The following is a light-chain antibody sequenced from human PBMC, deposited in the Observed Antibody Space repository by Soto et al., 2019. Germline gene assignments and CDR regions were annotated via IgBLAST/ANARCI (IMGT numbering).Light chain of an antibody. J-gene: IGKJ1*01. Sequence: EIVMTQSPATLSVSLGERATLSCGASQSVSSNYLAWYQQKPGQAPSLLIYGASKRATGIADRFRGSGSGTDFTLIISRLEPEDFAVYWCQQYGSPLWTFGQGTKVDIK. CDR3: QQYGSPLWT. V-gene: IGKV3-20*01. CDR2: GAS. CDR1: QSVSSNY.